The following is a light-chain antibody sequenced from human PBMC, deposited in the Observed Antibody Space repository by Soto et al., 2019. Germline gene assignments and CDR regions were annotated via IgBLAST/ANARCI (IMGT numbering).Light chain of an antibody. CDR2: LGS. V-gene: IGKV2-28*01. J-gene: IGKJ1*01. CDR1: QSLLHSNGYNY. CDR3: MQALQTPLT. Sequence: DIVMTQSPLSLPVTPGEPASISCRSSQSLLHSNGYNYLDWYLQKPGQSPQLLIYLGSNRASGVTDRFSGSGSGTDFTLKISRVEAEDVGVYYCMQALQTPLTFCQGTKVEIK.